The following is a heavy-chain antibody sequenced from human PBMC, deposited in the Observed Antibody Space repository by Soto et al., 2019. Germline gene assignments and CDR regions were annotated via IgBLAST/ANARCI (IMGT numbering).Heavy chain of an antibody. V-gene: IGHV3-23*01. J-gene: IGHJ5*02. Sequence: EVQLLESGGGLVQPGGSLRLSCTGSGFTFSSYAMNWVRQAPGKGLEGVSTISGSGGTTYYADSVKGRFTISRDNSKNTLYLQMSSLRAEDTAVYYCAKNGRAAAMYNWFDPWGQGTLVTVSS. D-gene: IGHD6-13*01. CDR2: ISGSGGTT. CDR3: AKNGRAAAMYNWFDP. CDR1: GFTFSSYA.